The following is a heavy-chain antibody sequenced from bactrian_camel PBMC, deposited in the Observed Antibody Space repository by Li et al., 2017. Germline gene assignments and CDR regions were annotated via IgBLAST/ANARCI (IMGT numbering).Heavy chain of an antibody. V-gene: IGHV3S6*01. CDR2: IYSDGSNT. CDR3: AADSSSWYHYYR. D-gene: IGHD6*01. J-gene: IGHJ4*01. Sequence: VQLVESGGGLVQPGGSLALSCAASGFTFSKYGMNWVRQAPGKGLEWMSGIYSDGSNTYYADSVKGRFTISKDVAKNTLYLQMNSLKSDDTAMYFCAADSSSWYHYYRWGRGTQVTVS. CDR1: GFTFSKYG.